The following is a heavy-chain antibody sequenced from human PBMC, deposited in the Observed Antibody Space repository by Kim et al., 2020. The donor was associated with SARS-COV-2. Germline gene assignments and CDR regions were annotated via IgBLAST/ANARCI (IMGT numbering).Heavy chain of an antibody. CDR3: AREYSSSYYFDI. CDR2: INHSGTT. J-gene: IGHJ4*02. D-gene: IGHD5-12*01. V-gene: IGHV4-34*01. CDR1: GGSFSGFY. Sequence: SETLSLTCTVYGGSFSGFYWSWIRQVPGKGLEWIGEINHSGTTNYNPSLKSRVTLSLDTSKNQFSLKLTSVTAADTAVYFCAREYSSSYYFDIWGQGTLV.